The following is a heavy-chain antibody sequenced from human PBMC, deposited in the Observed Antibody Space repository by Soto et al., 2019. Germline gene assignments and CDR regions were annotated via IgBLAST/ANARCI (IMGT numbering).Heavy chain of an antibody. CDR2: IIPIFGTA. D-gene: IGHD3-3*01. CDR1: GGTFSSYA. CDR3: ARVRLQLEWLFGWFDP. J-gene: IGHJ5*02. Sequence: QVQLVQSGAEVKKPGSSVKVSCKASGGTFSSYAISWVRQAPGQGLEWMGGIIPIFGTANYAQKFQGRVTITADESTSTAYVELSSLRSEDTAVYYCARVRLQLEWLFGWFDPWGQGTLVTVSS. V-gene: IGHV1-69*01.